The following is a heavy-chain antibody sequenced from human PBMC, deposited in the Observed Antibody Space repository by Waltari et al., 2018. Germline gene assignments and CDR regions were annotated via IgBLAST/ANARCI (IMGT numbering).Heavy chain of an antibody. Sequence: QVQLVESGGGVVQPGRSLRLSCAASGFTFSSYGMHWVRQAPGKGLEWVAVIWYDGSNKYYADSVKGRFTISRDNSKNTLYLQMNSLRAEDTAVYYCARVLKYSSGWYFDMDYWGQGTLVTVSS. V-gene: IGHV3-33*01. D-gene: IGHD6-19*01. CDR2: IWYDGSNK. CDR3: ARVLKYSSGWYFDMDY. CDR1: GFTFSSYG. J-gene: IGHJ4*02.